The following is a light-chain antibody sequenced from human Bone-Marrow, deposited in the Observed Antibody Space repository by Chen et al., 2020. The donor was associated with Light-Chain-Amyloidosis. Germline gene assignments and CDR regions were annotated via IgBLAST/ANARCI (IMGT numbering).Light chain of an antibody. V-gene: IGLV3-21*02. CDR3: QVWDSNNDRPV. CDR2: ETY. J-gene: IGLJ3*02. CDR1: SIESKF. Sequence: SYVLTQPPSVSVAPGQTARISRGGNSIESKFVPWYQHKAGQAPVLVVYETYDRPSGIPERFSGSNSGSTATLIISRVEAGDEADYYCQVWDSNNDRPVFGGGSKLTVL.